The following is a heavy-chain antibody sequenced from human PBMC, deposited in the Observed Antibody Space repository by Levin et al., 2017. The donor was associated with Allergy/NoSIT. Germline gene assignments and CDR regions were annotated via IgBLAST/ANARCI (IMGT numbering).Heavy chain of an antibody. D-gene: IGHD3-22*01. V-gene: IGHV3-74*01. CDR1: GFTFSSYW. J-gene: IGHJ4*02. CDR2: INSDGSST. CDR3: ARVGRSGYYGY. Sequence: GESLKISCAASGFTFSSYWMHWVRQAPGKGLVWVSRINSDGSSTSYADSVKGRFTISRDNAKNTLYLQMNSLRAEDTAVYYCARVGRSGYYGYWGQGTLVTVSS.